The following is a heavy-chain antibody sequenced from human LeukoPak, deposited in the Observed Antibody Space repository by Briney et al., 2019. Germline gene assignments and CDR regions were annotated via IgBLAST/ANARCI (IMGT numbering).Heavy chain of an antibody. CDR2: ISSSSSYI. CDR1: GFTFSSYS. CDR3: ARDPEYSSGGYYYGMDV. J-gene: IGHJ6*02. D-gene: IGHD6-19*01. V-gene: IGHV3-21*01. Sequence: PGGSLRLSCAASGFTFSSYSMNWVRQVPGKGLEWVSSISSSSSYIYYADSVKGRFTISRDNAKNSLYLQMNSLRAEDTAVYYCARDPEYSSGGYYYGMDVWGQGTTATVSS.